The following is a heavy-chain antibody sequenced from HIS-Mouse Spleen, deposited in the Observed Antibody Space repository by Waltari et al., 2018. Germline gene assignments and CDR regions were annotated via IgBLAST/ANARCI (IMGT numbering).Heavy chain of an antibody. CDR1: GYTFTSYD. J-gene: IGHJ4*02. CDR2: MNRNSGNT. Sequence: QVQLVQSGAEVKKPGASVKVSCKASGYTFTSYDINWVRQATGQGLEWMGRMNRNSGNTGYAQKFQGRFTMTRNTSISTAYMELSSLRSEDTAVYYCARGHDYSNYFDYWGQGTLVTVSS. CDR3: ARGHDYSNYFDY. V-gene: IGHV1-8*01. D-gene: IGHD4-4*01.